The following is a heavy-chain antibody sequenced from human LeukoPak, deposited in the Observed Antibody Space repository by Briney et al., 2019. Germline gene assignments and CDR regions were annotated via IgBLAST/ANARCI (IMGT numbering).Heavy chain of an antibody. Sequence: PSETLSLTCTVSGGSISSSSYYWGWIHQPPGKGLEWIGSIYYSGSTYYNPSLKSRVTISVDTSKNQFSLKLSSVTAADTAVYYCALEHYYDSSGYFHGDYWGQGTLVTVSS. V-gene: IGHV4-39*07. CDR3: ALEHYYDSSGYFHGDY. CDR1: GGSISSSSYY. D-gene: IGHD3-22*01. CDR2: IYYSGST. J-gene: IGHJ4*02.